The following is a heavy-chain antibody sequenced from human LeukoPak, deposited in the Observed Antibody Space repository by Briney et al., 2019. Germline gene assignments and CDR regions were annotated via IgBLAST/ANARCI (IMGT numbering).Heavy chain of an antibody. D-gene: IGHD6-19*01. CDR2: ISGSDGST. V-gene: IGHV3-23*01. CDR3: ATASYSSGPYYYGMDV. Sequence: GGSLRLSCAASGFTFSTYSMSWVRQAPGKGLEWVSAISGSDGSTFYADSVKGRFSISRDNSKNTLYLHMNSLRAEDTALYYCATASYSSGPYYYGMDVWGHGTTVTVSS. J-gene: IGHJ6*02. CDR1: GFTFSTYS.